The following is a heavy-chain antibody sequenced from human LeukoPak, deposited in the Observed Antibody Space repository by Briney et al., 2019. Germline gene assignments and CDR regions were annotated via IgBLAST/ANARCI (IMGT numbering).Heavy chain of an antibody. V-gene: IGHV6-1*01. D-gene: IGHD6-13*01. CDR1: GDSVSSNSAA. Sequence: QTLSLTCAISGDSVSSNSAAWNWIRQSPSRGLEWLGRTYYRSKWYNDYAVSVKSRITINPDTSKNQFSLQLNSVTPEDTAVYYCAREYSSSWYLDYYYYYMDVWGKGTTVTVSS. CDR3: AREYSSSWYLDYYYYYMDV. CDR2: TYYRSKWYN. J-gene: IGHJ6*03.